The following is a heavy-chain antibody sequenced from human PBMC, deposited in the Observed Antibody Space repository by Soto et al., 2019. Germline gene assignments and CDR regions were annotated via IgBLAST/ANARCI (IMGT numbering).Heavy chain of an antibody. CDR2: IIPIFGTA. V-gene: IGHV1-69*13. CDR1: GGTFSSYA. Sequence: ASVKVSCKASGGTFSSYAISWVRQAPGQGLEWMGGIIPIFGTANYAQKFQGRVTITADESTSTAYMELSSLRSEDTAVYYCARSMGNVRFLEWLPNLDYWGQGTLVTVSS. D-gene: IGHD3-3*01. J-gene: IGHJ4*02. CDR3: ARSMGNVRFLEWLPNLDY.